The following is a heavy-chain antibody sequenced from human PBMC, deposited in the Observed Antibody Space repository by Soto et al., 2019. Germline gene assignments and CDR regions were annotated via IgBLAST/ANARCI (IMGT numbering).Heavy chain of an antibody. CDR2: IDPSDSYT. Sequence: GESLKISCKGSGYSFTSYWINWVRQMPGKGLEWMGRIDPSDSYTNYSPSFQGHVTISADKPISTAYLQWSSLKASDIAMYYCARRPRMQEEEDVRYYNYAVDVWGQGTTVTVSS. V-gene: IGHV5-10-1*01. CDR3: ARRPRMQEEEDVRYYNYAVDV. J-gene: IGHJ6*02. D-gene: IGHD2-15*01. CDR1: GYSFTSYW.